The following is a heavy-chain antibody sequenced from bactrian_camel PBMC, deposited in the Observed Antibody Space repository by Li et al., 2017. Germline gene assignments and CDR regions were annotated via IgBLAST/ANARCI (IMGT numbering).Heavy chain of an antibody. CDR2: IDSDGSKT. CDR1: GFTISNFN. D-gene: IGHD2*01. V-gene: IGHV3-2*01. CDR3: ATPYCSGDYCDAFGY. Sequence: HVQLVESGGGLVQPGGSLRLSCAASGFTISNFNMNWVRQAPGKGLEWVSSIDSDGSKTYYADSVKGRFTISRDNAKNTVYLQMNSLKSEDTALYYCATPYCSGDYCDAFGYWGQGTQVTVS. J-gene: IGHJ6*01.